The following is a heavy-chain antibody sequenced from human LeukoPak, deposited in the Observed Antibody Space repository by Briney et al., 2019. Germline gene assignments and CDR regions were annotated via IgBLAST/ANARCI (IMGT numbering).Heavy chain of an antibody. CDR1: GASISLYY. J-gene: IGHJ2*01. D-gene: IGHD3-22*01. CDR2: VHATGTT. Sequence: SDTLSLTCSVFGASISLYYWSWVRQSAGKQPEWIGRVHATGTTNYNPSLRSRVSLPVDTFKKQFSLKLNSVTAADTAVYYCARVLGSSGYAGDWRFDLWGRGTLVTVSS. V-gene: IGHV4-4*07. CDR3: ARVLGSSGYAGDWRFDL.